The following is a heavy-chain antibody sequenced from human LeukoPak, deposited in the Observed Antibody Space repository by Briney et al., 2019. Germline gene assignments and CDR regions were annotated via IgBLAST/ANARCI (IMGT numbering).Heavy chain of an antibody. CDR3: ASALQCAFDI. CDR2: IYYSGST. Sequence: SETLSLTCTVSGGSISSSRYYGGWIRQPPGKGLEWIGNIYYSGSTYYNPSLKSRVTISVDTSKNQFSLKLSSVTAADTAVYYCASALQCAFDIWGQGTMVTVSS. V-gene: IGHV4-39*01. CDR1: GGSISSSRYY. J-gene: IGHJ3*02. D-gene: IGHD4-11*01.